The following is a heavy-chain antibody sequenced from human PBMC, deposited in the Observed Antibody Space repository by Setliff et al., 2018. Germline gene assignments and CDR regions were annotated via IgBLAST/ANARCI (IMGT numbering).Heavy chain of an antibody. Sequence: KPSETLSLTCNVSGDSMYGYYWSWIRQPPGEGLEWIGYIYKSETTKYNPSLGSRISMSVDTSKNQFSLNLNYVTTADTAVYYCARDQFSSGWYGAPESYVDRWGQGVLVTV. J-gene: IGHJ4*02. CDR2: IYKSETT. D-gene: IGHD6-19*01. CDR1: GDSMYGYY. V-gene: IGHV4-59*01. CDR3: ARDQFSSGWYGAPESYVDR.